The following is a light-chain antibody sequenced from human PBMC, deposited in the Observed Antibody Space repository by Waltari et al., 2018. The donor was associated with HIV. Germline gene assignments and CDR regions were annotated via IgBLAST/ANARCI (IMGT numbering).Light chain of an antibody. J-gene: IGLJ1*01. CDR3: CSYAGTGSYV. CDR1: NSDVGGSNY. V-gene: IGLV2-23*02. CDR2: DVN. Sequence: QSALTQPASVSGSPGQSITISCTGTNSDVGGSNYVSWYQQHPGKAPKLMIYDVNERPSGVSDRLSGSKSGNTASLTISGLQAEDEADYYCCSYAGTGSYVFGGGTKVTVL.